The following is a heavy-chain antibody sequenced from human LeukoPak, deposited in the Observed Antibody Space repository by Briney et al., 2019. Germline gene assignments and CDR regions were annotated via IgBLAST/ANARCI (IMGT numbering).Heavy chain of an antibody. J-gene: IGHJ1*01. CDR1: GGSISSYH. CDR2: IYYSGST. D-gene: IGHD3-10*01. CDR3: ARDEVRFPRVFQH. V-gene: IGHV4-59*01. Sequence: SETLSLTCTVSGGSISSYHWSWIRQPPGKGLEWIGNIYYSGSTNYNPSLKSRVTISLDTSKDQFSLKLSSVTAADTAVYYCARDEVRFPRVFQHWGQGTLVTVSS.